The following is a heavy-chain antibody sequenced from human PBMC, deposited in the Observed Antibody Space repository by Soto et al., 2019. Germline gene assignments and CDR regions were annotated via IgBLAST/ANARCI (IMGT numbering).Heavy chain of an antibody. CDR2: IYPSGMP. J-gene: IGHJ4*02. CDR1: GGSISNAAYS. D-gene: IGHD5-18*01. Sequence: SETLSLTCTVSGGSISNAAYSWSWIRQPPGKGLEWIGYIYPSGMPFYNPSLRSRVTISIDRSNDQFSPNLKSVTAADTAVYYCARERGGYGLFDSWGQGTLVTVSS. V-gene: IGHV4-30-2*01. CDR3: ARERGGYGLFDS.